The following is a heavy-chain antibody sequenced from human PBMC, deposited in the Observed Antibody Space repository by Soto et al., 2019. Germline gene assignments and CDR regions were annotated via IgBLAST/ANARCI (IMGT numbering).Heavy chain of an antibody. V-gene: IGHV4-34*01. CDR1: GGSFSGYY. Sequence: PSETLSLTCAVYGGSFSGYYWSWIRQPPGKGLEWIGEINHSGSTNYNPSLKSRVTISVDTSKNQFSLKLSSVTAADTAIYYCAASIFYYGMDVWGQGTTVTVSS. CDR2: INHSGST. CDR3: AASIFYYGMDV. J-gene: IGHJ6*02.